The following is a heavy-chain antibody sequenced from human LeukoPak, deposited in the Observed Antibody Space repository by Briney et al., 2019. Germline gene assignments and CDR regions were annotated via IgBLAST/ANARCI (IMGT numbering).Heavy chain of an antibody. D-gene: IGHD3-10*01. CDR2: IKCDGSEK. CDR1: GFTFSSSW. J-gene: IGHJ4*02. V-gene: IGHV3-52*01. Sequence: PGGSLRLSCAASGFTFSSSWMHWVCQAPEKGLEWVADIKCDGSEKYYVDSVKGRLTVSRDNAKNSLYLQMNSLRVEDTAVYYCARDRSVLRGVISDYWGQGALVTVSS. CDR3: ARDRSVLRGVISDY.